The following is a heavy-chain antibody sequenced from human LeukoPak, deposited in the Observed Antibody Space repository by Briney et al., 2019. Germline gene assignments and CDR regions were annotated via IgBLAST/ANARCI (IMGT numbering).Heavy chain of an antibody. D-gene: IGHD3-22*01. CDR1: GFTFSSYG. V-gene: IGHV3-30*03. Sequence: TGGSLRLSCAASGFTFSSYGMHWVRQAPGKGLEWVAVISYDGSNKYYADSVKGRFTISRDNSKNTLYLQMNSLRAEDTAVYYCARETSYYDSSGSALGYWGQGALVTVSS. J-gene: IGHJ4*02. CDR3: ARETSYYDSSGSALGY. CDR2: ISYDGSNK.